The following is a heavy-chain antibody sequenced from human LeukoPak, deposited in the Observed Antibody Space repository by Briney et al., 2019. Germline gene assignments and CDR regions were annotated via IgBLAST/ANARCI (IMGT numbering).Heavy chain of an antibody. Sequence: PGGSLRLSCAASGFTFDDYGMSWVRQAPGKGLEWVAFIRYDGINNYYADSVKGRFTISRDNSKNTLYLQMNSLRAEDTAVYYCAKNRDTSGRRIDSWGQGTLVTVSS. CDR1: GFTFDDYG. CDR2: IRYDGINN. CDR3: AKNRDTSGRRIDS. V-gene: IGHV3-30*02. J-gene: IGHJ4*02. D-gene: IGHD6-19*01.